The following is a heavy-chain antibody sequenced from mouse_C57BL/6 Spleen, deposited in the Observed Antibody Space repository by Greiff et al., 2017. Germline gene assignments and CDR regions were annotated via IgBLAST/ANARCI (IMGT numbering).Heavy chain of an antibody. CDR2: ISSGSSTI. CDR1: GFTFSDYG. V-gene: IGHV5-17*01. Sequence: EVNVVESGGGLVKPGGSLKLSCAASGFTFSDYGMHWVRQAPEKGLEWVAYISSGSSTIYYADTVKGRFTISRDNAKHTLFLQMTSLRSEDTAMYYCARRYDYESWYFDVWGTGTTVTVSS. D-gene: IGHD2-4*01. J-gene: IGHJ1*03. CDR3: ARRYDYESWYFDV.